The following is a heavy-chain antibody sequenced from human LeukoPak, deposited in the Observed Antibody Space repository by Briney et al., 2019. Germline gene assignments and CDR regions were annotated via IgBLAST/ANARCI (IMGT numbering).Heavy chain of an antibody. V-gene: IGHV3-30*18. CDR2: ISYDGSNK. D-gene: IGHD2-15*01. CDR3: AKDQRVVQYYYYYGMDV. Sequence: GGSLRLSCAASGFTFSSYVMHWVRQAPGKGLEWVAVISYDGSNKYYADSVKGRFTISRDNSKNTLYLQMNSLRAEDTAVYYCAKDQRVVQYYYYYGMDVWGKGTTVTVSS. CDR1: GFTFSSYV. J-gene: IGHJ6*04.